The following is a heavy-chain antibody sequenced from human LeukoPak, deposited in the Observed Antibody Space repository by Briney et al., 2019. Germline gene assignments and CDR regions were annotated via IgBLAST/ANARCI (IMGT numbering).Heavy chain of an antibody. Sequence: PGGSLRLSCAASGFTFSSYGMHWVRQAPGKGLEWVAVISYGGSNKYYADSVKGRFTISRGNSKNTLYLQMNSLRAEDTAVYYCAKGSKLCDYWGQGTLVTVSS. CDR3: AKGSKLCDY. D-gene: IGHD2-2*01. CDR2: ISYGGSNK. V-gene: IGHV3-30*18. J-gene: IGHJ4*02. CDR1: GFTFSSYG.